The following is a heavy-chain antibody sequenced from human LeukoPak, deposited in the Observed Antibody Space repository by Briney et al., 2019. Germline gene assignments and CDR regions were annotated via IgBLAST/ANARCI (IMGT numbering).Heavy chain of an antibody. J-gene: IGHJ6*02. D-gene: IGHD2-15*01. Sequence: GGSLRLSCAASGFTFSSYDMHWVRHATGKGLEWVSAIGTAGDTYYPGSVKGRFTISRENAKNSLYLQMNSLRAGDTAVYYCARAGLLHYGMDVWGQGTTVTVSS. CDR2: IGTAGDT. CDR1: GFTFSSYD. CDR3: ARAGLLHYGMDV. V-gene: IGHV3-13*01.